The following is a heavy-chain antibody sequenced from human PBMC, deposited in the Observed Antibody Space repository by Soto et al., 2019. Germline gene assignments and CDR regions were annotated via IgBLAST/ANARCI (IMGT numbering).Heavy chain of an antibody. CDR3: ARSDMTVAAAFNI. Sequence: XVKVSGKASGYTITNYAIHWVRHAPGQGLEWMGWINAGNGNTKYSQNFQGRVTITRDTSARTAYLELSSLRSEDTAVYFCARSDMTVAAAFNIWGQGTKVTVSS. CDR1: GYTITNYA. J-gene: IGHJ3*02. D-gene: IGHD6-19*01. CDR2: INAGNGNT. V-gene: IGHV1-3*01.